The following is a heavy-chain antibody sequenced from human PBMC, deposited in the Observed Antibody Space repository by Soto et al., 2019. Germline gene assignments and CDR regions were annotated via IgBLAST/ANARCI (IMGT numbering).Heavy chain of an antibody. Sequence: QVQLVQSGAEVKKPGASVPVSCTASGYTFSRHGISWVRQAPGQGLEWMAWSGNTNYAQKFQGRLTLTTNPSTRTAYMELRSLRSDDTAVYYCARGADDFSSGDYYEYWGQGTLVTVSS. D-gene: IGHD3-3*01. V-gene: IGHV1-18*04. CDR2: SGNT. J-gene: IGHJ4*02. CDR1: GYTFSRHG. CDR3: ARGADDFSSGDYYEY.